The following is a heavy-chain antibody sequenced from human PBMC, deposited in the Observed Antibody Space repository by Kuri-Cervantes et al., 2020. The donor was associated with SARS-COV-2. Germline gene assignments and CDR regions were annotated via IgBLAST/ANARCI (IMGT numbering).Heavy chain of an antibody. CDR3: ARDFSGRLTGDHYYYYYMDV. V-gene: IGHV4-59*01. CDR1: GESFIGYY. D-gene: IGHD7-27*01. Sequence: SETLSLTCAVYGESFIGYYWSWIRQPPGKGLEWIGYIYYSGSTNYNPSLKSRITISVDTSKNQFSLKLSSVTAADTAVYYCARDFSGRLTGDHYYYYYMDVWGKGTTVTVSS. CDR2: IYYSGST. J-gene: IGHJ6*03.